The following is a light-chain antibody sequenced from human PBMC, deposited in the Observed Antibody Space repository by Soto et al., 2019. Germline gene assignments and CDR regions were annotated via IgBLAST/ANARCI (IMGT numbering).Light chain of an antibody. V-gene: IGLV4-60*02. CDR1: SGHSSYI. CDR3: ETWDSNNWV. J-gene: IGLJ3*02. CDR2: LEGSGNY. Sequence: QLVLTQSSSASASLGSSVKLTCTLSSGHSSYIIAWHQQQPGKDPRYLMKLEGSGNYNKGSGVPDRFSGSSSGADRYLTISNLQFEDEADYYCETWDSNNWVFGGGTKLTVL.